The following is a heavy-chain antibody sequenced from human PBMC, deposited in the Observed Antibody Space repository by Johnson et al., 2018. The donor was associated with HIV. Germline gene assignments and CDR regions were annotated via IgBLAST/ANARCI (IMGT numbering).Heavy chain of an antibody. Sequence: QVQLVESGGGLVQPGGSLRLSCAASRFTFSSYAMHWVRQAPGKGLEWVAVISYDGSKRYYADSVRGRFTISRDNSKNTLYLQVNGLRVEDTAVFYCARGGSSTSLDAFDIWGQGTMVTVSS. V-gene: IGHV3-30*01. D-gene: IGHD2-2*01. CDR3: ARGGSSTSLDAFDI. CDR2: ISYDGSKR. J-gene: IGHJ3*02. CDR1: RFTFSSYA.